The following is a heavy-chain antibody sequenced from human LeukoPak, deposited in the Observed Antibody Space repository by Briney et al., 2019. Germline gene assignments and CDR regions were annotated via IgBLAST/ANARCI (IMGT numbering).Heavy chain of an antibody. Sequence: PGGSLRLSCTASGFALSSFSMNWIRQAPGKGLEWVAGISYDGSSKYYADSVKGRSTISRDNSRNTLYLQMNSLRAEDTALYYCAKGTYSAYNSGCAYWGQGTLVTVSS. V-gene: IGHV3-30*18. CDR1: GFALSSFS. CDR3: AKGTYSAYNSGCAY. J-gene: IGHJ4*02. D-gene: IGHD5-12*01. CDR2: ISYDGSSK.